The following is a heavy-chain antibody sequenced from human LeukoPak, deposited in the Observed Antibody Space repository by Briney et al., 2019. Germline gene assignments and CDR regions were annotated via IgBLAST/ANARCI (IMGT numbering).Heavy chain of an antibody. D-gene: IGHD3-16*01. V-gene: IGHV3-53*05. J-gene: IGHJ4*02. CDR2: TYTGGTT. CDR3: AKDEATSGGGLAS. Sequence: GGSLRLSCAASGFTVSGTHMSWVRQAAGKGLEWVSATYTGGTTYYADSVMGRFTVSRDNSRNTVFLHMNSLRVDDTAVYYCAKDEATSGGGLASWGQGTLVTVSS. CDR1: GFTVSGTH.